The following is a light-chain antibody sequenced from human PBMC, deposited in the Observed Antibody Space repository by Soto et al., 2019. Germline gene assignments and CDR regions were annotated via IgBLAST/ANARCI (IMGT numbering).Light chain of an antibody. J-gene: IGKJ2*01. Sequence: EIVLTQSPGTLSLSPGERATLSCRASQSVSSSYLAWYQQKPGQAPSLLFYGASSRATGIPDRFSGSGSGTDFTLTISRLEPEDFAVYYCQQYGSSPRTFGQGTKLEIK. CDR2: GAS. CDR3: QQYGSSPRT. V-gene: IGKV3-20*01. CDR1: QSVSSSY.